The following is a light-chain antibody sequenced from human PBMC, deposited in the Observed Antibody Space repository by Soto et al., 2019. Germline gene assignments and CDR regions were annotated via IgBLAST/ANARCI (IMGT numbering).Light chain of an antibody. CDR3: QQYYRGPPT. J-gene: IGKJ1*01. Sequence: DIVMTQSPESLAVSLGGRATIHCKSSQTVLFTSNNKTFLAWYQHKVGQPPKLLINWASIRESGVPDRFSGRGSGSDFSLTISNLQAEDVAVYYCQQYYRGPPTFGQGTKVEI. V-gene: IGKV4-1*01. CDR1: QTVLFTSNNKTF. CDR2: WAS.